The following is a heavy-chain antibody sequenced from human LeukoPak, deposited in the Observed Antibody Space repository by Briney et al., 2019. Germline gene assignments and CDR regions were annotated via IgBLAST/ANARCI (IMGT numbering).Heavy chain of an antibody. V-gene: IGHV3-74*01. CDR3: VSFYETY. J-gene: IGHJ4*02. CDR2: INSDGNWT. Sequence: GGSLRLSCAASGNYWMHWVRQAPGKGLVWVSHINSDGNWTSYADSVKGRFTISKDNAKNTVYLQMNSLRAEDTAVYYCVSFYETYWGRGTLVTVSS. D-gene: IGHD2/OR15-2a*01. CDR1: GNYW.